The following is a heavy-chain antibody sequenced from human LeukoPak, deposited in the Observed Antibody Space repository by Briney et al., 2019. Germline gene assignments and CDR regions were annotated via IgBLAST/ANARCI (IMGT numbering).Heavy chain of an antibody. CDR3: ARGLPTSAYGSGSYCVFDI. J-gene: IGHJ3*02. CDR1: GGSFSGYY. Sequence: SGTLSLTCAAYGGSFSGYYWSWIRQPPGKGLEWIGEINHSGSTNYNPSLKSRVTISVDTSKNQFSLKLSSVTAADTAVYYCARGLPTSAYGSGSYCVFDIWGQGTMVTVSS. D-gene: IGHD3-10*01. CDR2: INHSGST. V-gene: IGHV4-34*01.